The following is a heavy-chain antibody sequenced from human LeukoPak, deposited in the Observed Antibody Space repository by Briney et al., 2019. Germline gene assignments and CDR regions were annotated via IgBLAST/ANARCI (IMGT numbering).Heavy chain of an antibody. D-gene: IGHD6-6*01. CDR1: GFTFSSYS. J-gene: IGHJ3*02. CDR3: AKAYSSSSKGRNDAFDI. Sequence: AGGSLRLSCAASGFTFSSYSMNWVRQAPGKGLEWVSSISSSSSYIYYADSVKGRFTISRDNSKNTLYLQMNSLRAEDTAVYYCAKAYSSSSKGRNDAFDIWGQGTMVTVSS. CDR2: ISSSSSYI. V-gene: IGHV3-21*01.